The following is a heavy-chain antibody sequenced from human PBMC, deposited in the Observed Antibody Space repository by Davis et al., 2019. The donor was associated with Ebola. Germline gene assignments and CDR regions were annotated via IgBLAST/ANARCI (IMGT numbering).Heavy chain of an antibody. CDR2: ISYDGSNK. V-gene: IGHV3-30*18. CDR1: GFTFSSYG. Sequence: SCKASGFTFSSYGMHWVRQAPGKGLEWVAVISYDGSNKYYADSVKGRFTISRDNSKNTLYLQMNSLRAEDTAVYYCAKDHLDYWGQGTLVTVSS. CDR3: AKDHLDY. J-gene: IGHJ4*02.